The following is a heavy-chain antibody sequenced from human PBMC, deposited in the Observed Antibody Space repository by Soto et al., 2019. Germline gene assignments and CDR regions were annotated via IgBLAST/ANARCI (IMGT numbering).Heavy chain of an antibody. CDR3: AREGIAAINFDY. J-gene: IGHJ4*02. CDR1: GGSFSGYY. Sequence: QVQLQQWGAGLLKPSETLSLTCAVYGGSFSGYYWSWIRQPPGQGLEWIGEINHSGSTNYNPSLKSRGPMSVDTPKNQFSLKLSAVTAADTAVYYCAREGIAAINFDYWGQGTLVTVSS. CDR2: INHSGST. D-gene: IGHD6-25*01. V-gene: IGHV4-34*01.